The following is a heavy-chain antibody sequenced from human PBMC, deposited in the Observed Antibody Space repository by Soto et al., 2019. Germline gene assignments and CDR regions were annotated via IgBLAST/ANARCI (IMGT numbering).Heavy chain of an antibody. D-gene: IGHD2-15*01. CDR2: MNPNSGNT. Sequence: ASVKVSCKASGYTYTRNDIKWVRQATGRGHEWMGWMNPNSGNTGYAQKFQGRVTMTRNTSISTAYMELSSLRSEDTAVYYCARGDILVVGAPPHTASDYPCPGTCVTVSS. V-gene: IGHV1-8*01. J-gene: IGHJ4*02. CDR1: GYTYTRND. CDR3: ARGDILVVGAPPHTASDY.